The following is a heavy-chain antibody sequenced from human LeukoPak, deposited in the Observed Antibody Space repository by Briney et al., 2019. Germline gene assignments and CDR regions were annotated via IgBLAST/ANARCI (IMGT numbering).Heavy chain of an antibody. CDR2: ISGSGGST. V-gene: IGHV3-23*01. J-gene: IGHJ4*02. Sequence: GGSLRLSCAASGFTFSSYAMSWVRQAPGKGLEWVSAISGSGGSTYYADSVKGRFTISRDNSKNTLYLQMTSLRVEDTAVYYCARGGIFNPYELWGQGTLVTVSS. CDR3: ARGGIFNPYEL. D-gene: IGHD3-22*01. CDR1: GFTFSSYA.